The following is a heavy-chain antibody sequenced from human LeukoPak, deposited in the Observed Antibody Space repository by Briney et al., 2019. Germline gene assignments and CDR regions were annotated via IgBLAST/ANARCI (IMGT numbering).Heavy chain of an antibody. CDR1: GFSFSSYA. CDR3: AKAAIDTVFDY. D-gene: IGHD2-2*02. V-gene: IGHV3-23*01. Sequence: PGGSLRLSCAAFGFSFSSYAMSWVRQAPGKGLEWASGISGSGGSTYYADSVKGRFTISRDNSKNTLFLQLNSLRAEDTAVYYCAKAAIDTVFDYWGQGTLVTVSS. CDR2: ISGSGGST. J-gene: IGHJ4*02.